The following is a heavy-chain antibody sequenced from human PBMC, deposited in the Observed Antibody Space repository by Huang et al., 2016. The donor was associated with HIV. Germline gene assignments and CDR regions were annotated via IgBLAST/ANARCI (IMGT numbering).Heavy chain of an antibody. CDR2: GYFLGNT. CDR3: AREVRSVDTDRPDGYYYRGLDV. J-gene: IGHJ6*02. V-gene: IGHV4-39*02. CDR1: GTSMTSSTFY. D-gene: IGHD2-2*03. Sequence: QLRESGPGLVTPSETLSLTCSASGTSMTSSTFYWGWFRQPPGRGLEWIGRGYFLGNTYSTPSLNGRVTISRDTANKQDSMSLTSVTAADTAVYFCAREVRSVDTDRPDGYYYRGLDVWGQGTTVIVSS.